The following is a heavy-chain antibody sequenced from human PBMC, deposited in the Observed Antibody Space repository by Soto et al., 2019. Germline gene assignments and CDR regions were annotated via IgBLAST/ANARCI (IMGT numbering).Heavy chain of an antibody. CDR3: EKGAETPTIPFDS. V-gene: IGHV3-23*01. CDR1: GFTFNTFA. CDR2: INKSGGSR. D-gene: IGHD5-12*01. J-gene: IGHJ4*02. Sequence: EVLLLESGGGLVQPGGSLRLSCAASGFTFNTFAMTWVRQAPGRGLEWVSRINKSGGSRYYADSVKGRFTDSRDNSNNTLCLQMSRLRAEDTAIDLCEKGAETPTIPFDSWGQGAQVTVSS.